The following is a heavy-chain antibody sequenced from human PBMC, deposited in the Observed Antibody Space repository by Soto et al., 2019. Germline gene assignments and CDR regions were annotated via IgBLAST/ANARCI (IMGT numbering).Heavy chain of an antibody. J-gene: IGHJ5*02. CDR1: GDSIRSVGYY. Sequence: QIQLQESGPGLVKPSETLSLTCTVSGDSIRSVGYYWTWIRQPPGKALEWLGDIYGVGTSRFNASLWSRLSISAAPSNNAISLTLRSVPAAATAVYFCGRGVSSGWNPTRVDPWGHG. CDR2: IYGVGTS. CDR3: GRGVSSGWNPTRVDP. V-gene: IGHV4-30-4*01. D-gene: IGHD6-25*01.